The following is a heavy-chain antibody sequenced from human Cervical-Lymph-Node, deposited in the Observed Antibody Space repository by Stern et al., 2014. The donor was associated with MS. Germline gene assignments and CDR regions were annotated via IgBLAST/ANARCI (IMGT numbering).Heavy chain of an antibody. CDR3: AREHTAMGFGF. CDR2: INPSDGST. D-gene: IGHD5-18*01. V-gene: IGHV1-46*04. CDR1: GYTFINFY. J-gene: IGHJ4*02. Sequence: VQLVQSGAEVKKPGASVKVSCKATGYTFINFYMHWVRQAPGQGLEWMRIINPSDGSTSYAQTLQGRVTMTRDTSTNTFYMELGSLRSEDTAVYYCAREHTAMGFGFWGQGTLVTVSS.